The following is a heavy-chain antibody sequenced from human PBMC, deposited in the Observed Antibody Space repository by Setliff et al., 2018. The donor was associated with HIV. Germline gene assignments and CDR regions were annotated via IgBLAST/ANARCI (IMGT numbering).Heavy chain of an antibody. CDR1: GATFSSFS. J-gene: IGHJ6*02. V-gene: IGHV1-69*10. D-gene: IGHD3-3*01. CDR3: ARDPLRISDRFNFYFGMDV. Sequence: ASVKVSCKASGATFSSFSINWVRQAPGQGLEWMGEIIPILGMTNYAQIFQGRVMITADESTNTAYMELSNLRSEDTAVYYCARDPLRISDRFNFYFGMDVWGQGTTVTVSS. CDR2: IIPILGMT.